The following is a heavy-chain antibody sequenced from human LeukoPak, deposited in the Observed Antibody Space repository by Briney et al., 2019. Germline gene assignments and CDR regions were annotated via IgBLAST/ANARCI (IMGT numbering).Heavy chain of an antibody. CDR2: INHSGST. CDR1: GGSFSGYY. V-gene: IGHV4-34*01. CDR3: ARARGYSYGR. Sequence: SETLSLTCAVYGGSFSGYYWSWIRQPPGKGLEWIGEINHSGSTNYKPFLKSRVTISVDTSKNQFSLKLSSVTAADTAVYYCARARGYSYGRRGQGTLVTVSS. J-gene: IGHJ4*02. D-gene: IGHD5-18*01.